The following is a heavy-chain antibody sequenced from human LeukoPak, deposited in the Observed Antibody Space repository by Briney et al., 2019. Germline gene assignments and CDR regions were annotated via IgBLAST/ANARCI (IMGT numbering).Heavy chain of an antibody. Sequence: PSETLSLTCTVSGGSISSGGYYWSWIRQHPGKGLEWIVYIYYSGSTYYNPSLKSRVTISVDTSKNQFSLKLSSVTAADTAVYYCARPLFSYYDSSGFNGAFDIWGQGTMVTVSS. J-gene: IGHJ3*02. CDR2: IYYSGST. CDR1: GGSISSGGYY. CDR3: ARPLFSYYDSSGFNGAFDI. V-gene: IGHV4-31*03. D-gene: IGHD3-22*01.